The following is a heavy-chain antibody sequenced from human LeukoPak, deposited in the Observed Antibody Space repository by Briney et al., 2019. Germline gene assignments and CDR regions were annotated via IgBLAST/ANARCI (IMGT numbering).Heavy chain of an antibody. CDR1: GVTFSRLV. CDR2: IIPYFGTS. D-gene: IGHD3-10*01. V-gene: IGHV1-69*13. CDR3: TRDAGDYGGSGSYPDY. Sequence: SVKVSCKASGVTFSRLVVSWVRQAPGQGLEWMGQIIPYFGTSNYAQNFQGRVTLTADEATNTAYMELNRLKSDDTAVYYCTRDAGDYGGSGSYPDYWGQGTLVTVSS. J-gene: IGHJ4*02.